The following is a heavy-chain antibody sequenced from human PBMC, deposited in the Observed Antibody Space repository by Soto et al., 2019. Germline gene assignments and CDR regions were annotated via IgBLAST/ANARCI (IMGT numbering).Heavy chain of an antibody. CDR3: ARDGAGIGGGDPGMDV. J-gene: IGHJ6*02. D-gene: IGHD2-21*02. V-gene: IGHV4-31*03. CDR2: IYYSGST. Sequence: QVQLQESGPGLVKPSQTLSLTCTVSGGSISSGGYYWSWIRQHPGKGLEWIGYIYYSGSTYYNPSLKSRVTISVDTSKNQFSLKLSSVTAADTAVYYCARDGAGIGGGDPGMDVWGQGTTVTVSS. CDR1: GGSISSGGYY.